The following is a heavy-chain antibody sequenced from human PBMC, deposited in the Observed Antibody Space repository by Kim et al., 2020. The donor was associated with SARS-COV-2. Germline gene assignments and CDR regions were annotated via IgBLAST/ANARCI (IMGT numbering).Heavy chain of an antibody. D-gene: IGHD2-2*01. Sequence: GESLKISCKGSGYSFTSYWIGWVRQMPGKGLEWMGIIYPGDSDTRYSPSFQGQVTITADKSISTAYLQWSSLKASNTAMYYCERRERGYCSSTSCSDNLNDAFDIWGQGKMVTVSS. CDR2: IYPGDSDT. V-gene: IGHV5-51*01. CDR1: GYSFTSYW. J-gene: IGHJ3*02. CDR3: ERRERGYCSSTSCSDNLNDAFDI.